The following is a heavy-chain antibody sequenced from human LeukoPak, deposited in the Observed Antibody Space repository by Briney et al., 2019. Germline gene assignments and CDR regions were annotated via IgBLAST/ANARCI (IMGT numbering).Heavy chain of an antibody. CDR1: GYTFTCYY. D-gene: IGHD3-10*01. CDR2: INPSGGST. CDR3: AREGGVVRGVWRYGMDV. V-gene: IGHV1-46*01. J-gene: IGHJ6*04. Sequence: ASVKVSCKASGYTFTCYYMHWVRQAPGQGLEWMGIINPSGGSTSYAQKFQGRVTMTRDTSTSTVYMELSSLRSEDTAVYYCAREGGVVRGVWRYGMDVWGKGTTVTVSS.